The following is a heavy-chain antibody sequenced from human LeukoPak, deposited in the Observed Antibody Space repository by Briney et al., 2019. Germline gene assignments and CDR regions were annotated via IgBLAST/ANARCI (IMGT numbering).Heavy chain of an antibody. CDR3: ARSMIRGNQDFDY. CDR2: INPNAGGT. CDR1: GYTFTGYN. D-gene: IGHD3-10*01. V-gene: IGHV1-2*02. Sequence: ASVKVSCKASGYTFTGYNVHWVRQAPGQGLEWMGWINPNAGGTNYAQKFQGRVTVTRDTSISTAYMELSRLRSDDTAVYFCARSMIRGNQDFDYWGQGTLVTVSS. J-gene: IGHJ4*02.